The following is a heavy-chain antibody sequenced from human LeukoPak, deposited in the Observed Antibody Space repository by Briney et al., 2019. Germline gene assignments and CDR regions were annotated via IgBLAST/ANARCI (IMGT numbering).Heavy chain of an antibody. CDR3: ARDPH. CDR2: INPNSGGT. J-gene: IGHJ4*02. Sequence: ASVKVSCKASVYTFPSYGISWVRQAPGQGLEWMGWINPNSGGTNYAQKFQGRVTMTRDTSISTAYMELSRLRSDDTAVYYCARDPHWGQGTLVTVSS. V-gene: IGHV1-2*02. CDR1: VYTFPSYG.